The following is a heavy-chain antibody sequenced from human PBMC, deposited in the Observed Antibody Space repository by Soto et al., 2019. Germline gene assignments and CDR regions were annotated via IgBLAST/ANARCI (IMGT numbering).Heavy chain of an antibody. D-gene: IGHD3-10*01. V-gene: IGHV4-59*01. CDR1: GGSINSYY. J-gene: IGHJ4*02. Sequence: ASETLSLTCTVSGGSINSYYWSWIRQPPGKGLEWIGYIYYSGSTNYNPSLKSRVTISVDTSKNQFSLKLSSVTAADTAVYYCARDSGVYWGQGTLVTVSS. CDR3: ARDSGVY. CDR2: IYYSGST.